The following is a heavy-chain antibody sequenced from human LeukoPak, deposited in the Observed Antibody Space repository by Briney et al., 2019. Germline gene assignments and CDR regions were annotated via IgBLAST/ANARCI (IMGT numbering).Heavy chain of an antibody. J-gene: IGHJ4*02. CDR1: GFTFRRYW. V-gene: IGHV3-74*01. Sequence: PGGSLRLPCAVSGFTFRRYWMHWVRQPPGKGLMWVSRTNRDWSSTSYVASVKGRFAISSDNAKNKPYLQRIRLRAEYTAVYYCPSFSCIPAAGTAVHWGQGALVTVSS. CDR2: TNRDWSST. D-gene: IGHD6-13*01. CDR3: PSFSCIPAAGTAVH.